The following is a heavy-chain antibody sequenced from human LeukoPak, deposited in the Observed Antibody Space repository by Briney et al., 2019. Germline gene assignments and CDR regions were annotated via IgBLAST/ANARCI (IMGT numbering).Heavy chain of an antibody. D-gene: IGHD5-18*01. CDR2: ISSSSSTI. V-gene: IGHV3-48*04. Sequence: GGSPRLSCAASGFTFSSFSMNWVRQAPGKGLEWVSYISSSSSTIYYADSVKGRFTISRDNAKTSLFLQMNSLRAEDTAVYYCVRVEDTALNFDYWGQGTLVTVFS. J-gene: IGHJ4*02. CDR1: GFTFSSFS. CDR3: VRVEDTALNFDY.